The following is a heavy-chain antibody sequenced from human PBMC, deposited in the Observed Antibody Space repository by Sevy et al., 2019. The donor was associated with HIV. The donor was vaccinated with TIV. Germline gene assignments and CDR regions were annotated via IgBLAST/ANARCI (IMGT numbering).Heavy chain of an antibody. CDR3: AHSSGLYGYYYGMDV. Sequence: GGSLSLSCAASGVTFSSYGIHWVRQAPGKGLEWVAVISYDGSKKNHAESMKGRFTISRDNSKNTLYLEMSSLRPEDTAVYYCAHSSGLYGYYYGMDVWGQGTTVTVSS. D-gene: IGHD1-26*01. CDR1: GVTFSSYG. J-gene: IGHJ6*02. CDR2: ISYDGSKK. V-gene: IGHV3-30*03.